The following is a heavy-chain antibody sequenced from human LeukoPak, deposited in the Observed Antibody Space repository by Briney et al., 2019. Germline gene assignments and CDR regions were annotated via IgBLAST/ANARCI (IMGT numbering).Heavy chain of an antibody. CDR2: IRSKIDGETT. CDR1: GFTFSNVW. CDR3: TTERNYYFDY. V-gene: IGHV3-15*01. J-gene: IGHJ4*02. Sequence: GGSLRLSCAASGFTFSNVWMSWVRQAPGKGLEWVGRIRSKIDGETTDNAAPVKGGFTISRDDSKNTLYLQMNSLKTEDTAVYYCTTERNYYFDYWGQGTLVTVSS.